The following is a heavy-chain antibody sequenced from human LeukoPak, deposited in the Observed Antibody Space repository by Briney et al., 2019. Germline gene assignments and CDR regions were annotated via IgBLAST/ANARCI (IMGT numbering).Heavy chain of an antibody. J-gene: IGHJ5*02. CDR2: IYHSGST. Sequence: PSGTLSLTCAVSGGSISSSNWWSWVRQPPGKGLEWIGEIYHSGSTNYNPSLKSRVTISVDKSKNQFSLKLSSVTAADTAVYYCARDGGSGSYSGLCWFDPWGQGTLVTVSS. CDR1: GGSISSSNW. CDR3: ARDGGSGSYSGLCWFDP. V-gene: IGHV4-4*02. D-gene: IGHD3-10*01.